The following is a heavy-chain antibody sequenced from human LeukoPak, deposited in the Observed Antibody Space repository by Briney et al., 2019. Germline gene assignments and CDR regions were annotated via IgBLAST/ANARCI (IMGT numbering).Heavy chain of an antibody. CDR3: AKYSSLPPYYYYGMDV. J-gene: IGHJ6*02. V-gene: IGHV3-30*18. CDR2: ISYDGSNK. Sequence: GRSLRLSCAASGFTFSSYGMHWVRQAPGKGLEWVAVISYDGSNKYYADSVKGRFTISRDDSKNTLYLQMNSLRAEDTAVYYCAKYSSLPPYYYYGMDVWGQGTTVTVSS. CDR1: GFTFSSYG. D-gene: IGHD2-15*01.